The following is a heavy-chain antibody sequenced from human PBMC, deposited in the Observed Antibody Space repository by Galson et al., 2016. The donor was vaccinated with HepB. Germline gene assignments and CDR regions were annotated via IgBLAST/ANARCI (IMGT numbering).Heavy chain of an antibody. Sequence: SLRLSCAASGFTFSSYGMHWVRQAPGKGLEWVAVIWYDGSNKYYADSVKGRFTISRDNSKNTLYLQMNSLRAEDTAVYYCARQVTTYSGGHYDIWGQGTMVTVSS. CDR3: ARQVTTYSGGHYDI. CDR1: GFTFSSYG. CDR2: IWYDGSNK. D-gene: IGHD6-25*01. J-gene: IGHJ3*02. V-gene: IGHV3-33*01.